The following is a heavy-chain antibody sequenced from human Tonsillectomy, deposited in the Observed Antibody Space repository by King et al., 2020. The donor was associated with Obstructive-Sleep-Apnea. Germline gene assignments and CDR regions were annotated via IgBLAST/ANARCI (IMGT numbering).Heavy chain of an antibody. CDR2: IYYSGTT. J-gene: IGHJ4*02. V-gene: IGHV4-30-4*01. Sequence: QLQESGPGLVKPSQTLSLTCTVSGGSISSGDYYWSWIRQPPGKGLEWIGDIYYSGTTYYNPSLKSRITMEVDTSKNQFSLKLHSVTAADTAVDYCVSLTEEEAIIDYWGQGTLVTVSS. CDR1: GGSISSGDYY. D-gene: IGHD7-27*01. CDR3: VSLTEEEAIIDY.